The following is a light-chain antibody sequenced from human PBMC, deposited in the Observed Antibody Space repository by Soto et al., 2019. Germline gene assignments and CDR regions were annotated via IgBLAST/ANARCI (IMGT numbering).Light chain of an antibody. J-gene: IGLJ3*02. V-gene: IGLV2-8*01. CDR1: SRDVGGYNY. CDR3: ASYVSGNNLV. CDR2: EVT. Sequence: QSALTQPTSASGSPGQSVTISCTGTSRDVGGYNYVSWYQQHPGKAPKLMIYEVTKRPSGVPARFSGSRSGNTASLTVSGLQADDEADYYCASYVSGNNLVFGGGTKLTVL.